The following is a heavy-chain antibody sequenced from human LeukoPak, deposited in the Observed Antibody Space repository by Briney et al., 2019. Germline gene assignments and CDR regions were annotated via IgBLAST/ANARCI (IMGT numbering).Heavy chain of an antibody. V-gene: IGHV3-74*01. CDR1: GFTFSNYW. D-gene: IGHD3-10*01. CDR3: ARDYYGSLDY. Sequence: PGGSLRLSCAASGFTFSNYWMHWVRQAPAKGLVWVSRINSDGSSTSYAASVQGRFTISRDNAKNTLYLQMNSLRAEDTAVYYCARDYYGSLDYWGQGTLVTVSS. CDR2: INSDGSST. J-gene: IGHJ4*02.